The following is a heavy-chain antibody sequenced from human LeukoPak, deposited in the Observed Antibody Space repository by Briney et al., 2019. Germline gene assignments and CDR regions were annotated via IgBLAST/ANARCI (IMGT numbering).Heavy chain of an antibody. CDR1: GGSFSGYY. CDR2: INHSGST. CDR3: ARGRGYYGTGRGYWYFDL. V-gene: IGHV4-34*01. D-gene: IGHD3-10*01. Sequence: SETLSLTCAVYGGSFSGYYWSWIRQPPGKGLELVGEINHSGSTNYNPSLKSRVTISVDTSKNQFSLKLSSVTAADTAVYYCARGRGYYGTGRGYWYFDLGRRGTLVTVSS. J-gene: IGHJ2*01.